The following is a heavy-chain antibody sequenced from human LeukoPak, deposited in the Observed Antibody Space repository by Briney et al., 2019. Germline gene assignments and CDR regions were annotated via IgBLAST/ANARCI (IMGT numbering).Heavy chain of an antibody. CDR3: ARRAYGSGNPLTRKRYNWFDP. CDR1: GGSFSGYY. Sequence: SETLSLTCAVYGGSFSGYYWSWIRQPPGKGLEWIGEINHSGSTNYNPSLKSRVTISVDTSKNQFSLKLSSVTAADTAVYYCARRAYGSGNPLTRKRYNWFDPWGQGTLVTVSS. D-gene: IGHD3-10*01. V-gene: IGHV4-34*01. CDR2: INHSGST. J-gene: IGHJ5*02.